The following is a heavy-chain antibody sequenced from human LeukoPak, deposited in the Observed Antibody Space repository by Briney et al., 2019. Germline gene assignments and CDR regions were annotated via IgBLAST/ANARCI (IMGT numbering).Heavy chain of an antibody. CDR1: GFTFDDYA. D-gene: IGHD6-19*01. CDR2: ISWDSLNI. Sequence: PGRSLRLSCAASGFTFDDYAMFWVRQAPGKGPEWVSGISWDSLNIGYAASVKGRFTISRDNAKNSVYLQMNSLRADDTALYYCARGNRDSSGFYFYYGMDVWGQGTTVTVSS. V-gene: IGHV3-9*01. J-gene: IGHJ6*02. CDR3: ARGNRDSSGFYFYYGMDV.